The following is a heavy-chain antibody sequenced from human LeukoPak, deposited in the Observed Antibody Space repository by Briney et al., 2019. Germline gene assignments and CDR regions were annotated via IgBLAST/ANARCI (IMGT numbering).Heavy chain of an antibody. Sequence: ASVKVSCKASGGTFSSYAISWVRQAPGQGLEWMGGIIPIFGTANYAQKFQGRVTITADESTSTAYMELSSLRSEDTAVYYCARGRSDIVVVPAARRNYYYYAMDVWGKGTTVTVSS. CDR3: ARGRSDIVVVPAARRNYYYYAMDV. J-gene: IGHJ6*04. D-gene: IGHD2-2*01. CDR1: GGTFSSYA. V-gene: IGHV1-69*13. CDR2: IIPIFGTA.